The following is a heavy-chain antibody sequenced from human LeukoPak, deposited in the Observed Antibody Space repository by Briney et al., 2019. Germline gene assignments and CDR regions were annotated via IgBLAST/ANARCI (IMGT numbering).Heavy chain of an antibody. CDR2: ISSNGGST. CDR3: AKGGQWLAKAAFDI. D-gene: IGHD6-19*01. CDR1: GFTFSSFA. V-gene: IGHV3-64D*06. Sequence: GGSLRLSCSASGFTFSSFAIHWVRQAPGKGLEYLSVISSNGGSTFYADSVRGRFTISRDNSKNTIYIQMSSLRPEDTAVYYCAKGGQWLAKAAFDIWGQGTMVTVSS. J-gene: IGHJ3*02.